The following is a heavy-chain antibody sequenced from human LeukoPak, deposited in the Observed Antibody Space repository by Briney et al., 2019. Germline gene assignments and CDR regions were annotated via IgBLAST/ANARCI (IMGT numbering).Heavy chain of an antibody. J-gene: IGHJ4*02. D-gene: IGHD3-10*01. CDR1: GFTFSSYA. CDR3: AKAYYGSGSYYNAFDC. CDR2: ISGSGGST. Sequence: GGSLRLSCAASGFTFSSYAMSWVRQAPGKGLEWVSAISGSGGSTYYADSVKGRFTISRDNSKNTLYLQMNSLRAEDTAVYYCAKAYYGSGSYYNAFDCWGQGTLVTVSS. V-gene: IGHV3-23*01.